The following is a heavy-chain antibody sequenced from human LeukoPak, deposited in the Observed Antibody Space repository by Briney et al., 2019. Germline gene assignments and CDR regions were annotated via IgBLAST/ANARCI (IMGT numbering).Heavy chain of an antibody. J-gene: IGHJ5*02. CDR2: IYLGDSDT. CDR1: GYSFPSYW. Sequence: GESLKISCKGSGYSFPSYWIGWVRQMPGKGLECMGVIYLGDSDTRYSPSFQGQVTISADKSISTAYLRWSSLKASDTAMYYCARLPYCGGDCYPNWFDPWGQGTLVTVSS. CDR3: ARLPYCGGDCYPNWFDP. D-gene: IGHD2-21*02. V-gene: IGHV5-51*01.